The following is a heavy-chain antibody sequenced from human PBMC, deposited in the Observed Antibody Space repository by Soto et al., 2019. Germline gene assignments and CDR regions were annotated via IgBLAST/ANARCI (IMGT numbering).Heavy chain of an antibody. CDR2: IYYSGST. D-gene: IGHD2-2*01. CDR1: RNSIRTCRSH. J-gene: IGHJ6*02. CDR3: ARHTRSGCSSTSCYSYV. V-gene: IGHV4-39*01. Sequence: SATVLHPCNLYRNSIRTCRSHSASTLPPPGKGLEWIGSIYYSGSTYYNPSLKSRVTISVDTSKNLSSLKLSSVTAADSVVYSCARHTRSGCSSTSCYSYVWGQGTTVTVSS.